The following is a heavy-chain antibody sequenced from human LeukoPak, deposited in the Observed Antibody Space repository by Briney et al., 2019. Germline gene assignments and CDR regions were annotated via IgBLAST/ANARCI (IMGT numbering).Heavy chain of an antibody. V-gene: IGHV4-61*05. Sequence: KPSETLSLTCTVSGGSISSSSYYWGWIRQPPGKGLEWIGHISYSGSTNYNPSLKSRVTIPVDSSKNQFSLKLSSVTAADTAVYYCAGASQWLVWEAWGQGTLATVSS. J-gene: IGHJ5*02. CDR3: AGASQWLVWEA. CDR1: GGSISSSSYY. D-gene: IGHD6-19*01. CDR2: ISYSGST.